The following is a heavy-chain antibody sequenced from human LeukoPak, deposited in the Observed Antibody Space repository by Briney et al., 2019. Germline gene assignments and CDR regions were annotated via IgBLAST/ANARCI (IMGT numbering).Heavy chain of an antibody. Sequence: PSETLSLTCTVSGASITSGDYYWTWIRQPPGKGLEWIGYIYHSGNTYYNPSLKSRVTISVDRSRNQFSLKLTSVTAADTAVYYCARVKYSYGYIRYYYGMDVWGQGTTVTVSS. D-gene: IGHD5-18*01. J-gene: IGHJ6*02. CDR3: ARVKYSYGYIRYYYGMDV. CDR2: IYHSGNT. CDR1: GASITSGDYY. V-gene: IGHV4-30-2*01.